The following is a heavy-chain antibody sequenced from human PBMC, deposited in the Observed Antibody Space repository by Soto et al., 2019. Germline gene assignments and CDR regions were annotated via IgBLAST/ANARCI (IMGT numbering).Heavy chain of an antibody. V-gene: IGHV4-34*01. D-gene: IGHD5-12*01. CDR1: GGSFSGYY. J-gene: IGHJ6*04. CDR2: INHSGST. Sequence: SETLSLTCAVYGGSFSGYYWSWIRQPPGKGLEWIGEINHSGSTNYNPSLKSRVTISVDTSKNQFSLKLSSVTAADTAVFYCARNHPVDIVATLLGSQGTYYYYSVMDVWGKGTTVTVSS. CDR3: ARNHPVDIVATLLGSQGTYYYYSVMDV.